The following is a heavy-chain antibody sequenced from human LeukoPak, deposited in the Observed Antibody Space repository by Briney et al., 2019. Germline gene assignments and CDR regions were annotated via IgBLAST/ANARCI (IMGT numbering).Heavy chain of an antibody. J-gene: IGHJ3*02. CDR1: GFTFSSYA. CDR2: LSGSGGST. CDR3: ARGSRFGVVGRDAFDI. Sequence: GGSLRLSCAASGFTFSSYAMNWVRQAPGKGLQWVSALSGSGGSTYYADSVKGRFTIFRDNSKNTMYLQMNSLRAEDTAVYYCARGSRFGVVGRDAFDIWGQGTMVTVSS. D-gene: IGHD3-3*01. V-gene: IGHV3-23*01.